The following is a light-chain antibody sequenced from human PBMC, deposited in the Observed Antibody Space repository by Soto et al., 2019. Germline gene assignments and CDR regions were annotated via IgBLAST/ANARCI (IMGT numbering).Light chain of an antibody. J-gene: IGKJ5*01. CDR3: QQANSFPIT. CDR1: QSISSY. Sequence: DIQMTQSPSSLFASVGDRVTITCRASQSISSYLNWYQQTPGKAPKLLIYAASSLQSGVPSRFSGSESGTDFTLTISSLQPEDCAIYFCQQANSFPITFGQGTRLEIK. CDR2: AAS. V-gene: IGKV1-39*01.